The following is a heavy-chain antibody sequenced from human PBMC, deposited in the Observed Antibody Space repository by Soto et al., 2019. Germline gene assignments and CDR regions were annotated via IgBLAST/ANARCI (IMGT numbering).Heavy chain of an antibody. Sequence: ASVKVSCKASGYTFTSYDINWVRQATGQGLEWMGWMNPNSGNTGYAQKFQGRVTMTRNTSISTAYMELSSLRSEDTAVYYCTINGRSINGNYFDYWGQGTLVTVSS. J-gene: IGHJ4*02. CDR3: TINGRSINGNYFDY. CDR1: GYTFTSYD. V-gene: IGHV1-8*01. D-gene: IGHD3-3*02. CDR2: MNPNSGNT.